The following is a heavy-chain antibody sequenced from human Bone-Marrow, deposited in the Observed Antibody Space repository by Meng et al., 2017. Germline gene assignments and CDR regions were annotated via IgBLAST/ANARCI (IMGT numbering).Heavy chain of an antibody. CDR3: AADMWRIVGATLAEYFQH. CDR2: IVVGSGNT. CDR1: GFTFTSSA. D-gene: IGHD1-26*01. J-gene: IGHJ1*01. Sequence: SVKVSCKASGFTFTSSAVQWVRQARGQRREWIGWIVVGSGNTNYAQKFQERVTITRDMSTSTAYMELSSLRSEDTAVYYCAADMWRIVGATLAEYFQHWGQGTLVTVSS. V-gene: IGHV1-58*01.